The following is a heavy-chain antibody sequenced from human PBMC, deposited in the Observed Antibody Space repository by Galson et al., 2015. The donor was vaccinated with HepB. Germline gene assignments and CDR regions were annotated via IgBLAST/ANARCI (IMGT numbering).Heavy chain of an antibody. CDR2: ISAYNGNT. CDR3: ARDCYYDSSGYYYHAFDI. V-gene: IGHV1-18*01. Sequence: SVKVSCKASGYTFTSYGISWVRQAPGQGLEWMGWISAYNGNTNYAQKLQGRVTMTTDTSTSTAYMELSSLRSEDTAVYYCARDCYYDSSGYYYHAFDIWGQGTMVTVSS. D-gene: IGHD3-22*01. CDR1: GYTFTSYG. J-gene: IGHJ3*02.